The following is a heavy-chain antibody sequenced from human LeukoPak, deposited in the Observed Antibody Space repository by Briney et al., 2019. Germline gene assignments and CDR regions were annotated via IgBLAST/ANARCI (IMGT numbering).Heavy chain of an antibody. CDR3: ARGRGSGHKENWFDP. D-gene: IGHD6-19*01. J-gene: IGHJ5*02. CDR2: MNPNSGNT. Sequence: ASVKVSCKASGYTFTTYDINWLRQATGQGLEWMGWMNPNSGNTGYTQKFQGRVTMTRNTSISTAYMELSSLRSEDTAVYYCARGRGSGHKENWFDPWGQGTLVTVSS. CDR1: GYTFTTYD. V-gene: IGHV1-8*01.